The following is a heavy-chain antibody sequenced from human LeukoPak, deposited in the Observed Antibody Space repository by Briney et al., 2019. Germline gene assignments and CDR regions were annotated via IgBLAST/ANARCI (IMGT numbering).Heavy chain of an antibody. J-gene: IGHJ4*02. CDR2: ISGGSSTI. Sequence: GGSLRLSCAASGFTFRDYYMSWIRQAPGKGLEWVSYISGGSSTIYYADSLKGRFTVSRDNAKNSLYLLMNSLRAEDTAVYYCARRGSGRHFDFWGQGTLVTVSS. CDR3: ARRGSGRHFDF. CDR1: GFTFRDYY. V-gene: IGHV3-11*01. D-gene: IGHD2-15*01.